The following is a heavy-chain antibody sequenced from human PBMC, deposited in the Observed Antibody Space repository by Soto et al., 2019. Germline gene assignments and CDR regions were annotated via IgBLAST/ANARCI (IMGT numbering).Heavy chain of an antibody. CDR3: ARYHVGAMSYFEM. CDR1: GHTFTDYY. V-gene: IGHV1-2*02. J-gene: IGHJ3*02. CDR2: INTNSGGT. Sequence: ASVKSACTASGHTFTDYYIHWVRQAPGQGLECMGWINTNSGGTDYAQKFQGRVTMTRDTSISTAYMELTRLRSDDTAVYYWARYHVGAMSYFEMWGQGTMVTV. D-gene: IGHD1-26*01.